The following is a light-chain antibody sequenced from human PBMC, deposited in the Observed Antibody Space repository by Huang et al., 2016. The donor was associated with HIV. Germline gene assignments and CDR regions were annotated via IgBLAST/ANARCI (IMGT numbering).Light chain of an antibody. CDR2: EIS. CDR3: QYGET. CDR1: QNISSW. J-gene: IGKJ1*01. Sequence: DIQMTQSPSTLSAFVGDRLTTTCRASQNISSWLAWYQQKPGKAPRLLIYEISSLESGVPSRFSGSGSGTKFTLTISSLQPDDIGTYYCQYGETFGQGSKVEVK. V-gene: IGKV1-5*03.